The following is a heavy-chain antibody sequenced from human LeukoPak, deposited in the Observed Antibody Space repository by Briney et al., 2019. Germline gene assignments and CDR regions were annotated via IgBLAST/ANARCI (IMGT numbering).Heavy chain of an antibody. V-gene: IGHV4-39*07. CDR3: ARIGMAYDAFDI. CDR1: GGSISSSSYY. CDR2: IYHSGST. Sequence: SSETLSLTCTVSGGSISSSSYYWGWIRQPPGKGLEWIGSIYHSGSTYYNPSLKSRVTISVDTSKNQFSLKLSSVTAADTAVYYCARIGMAYDAFDIWGQGTMVTVSS. D-gene: IGHD5-24*01. J-gene: IGHJ3*02.